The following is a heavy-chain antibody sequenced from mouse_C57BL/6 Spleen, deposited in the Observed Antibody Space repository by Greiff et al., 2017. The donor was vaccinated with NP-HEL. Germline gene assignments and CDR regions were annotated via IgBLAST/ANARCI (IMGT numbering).Heavy chain of an antibody. CDR2: ISNGGGST. D-gene: IGHD1-1*01. Sequence: DVKLVESGGGLVQPGGSLKLSCAASGFTFSDYYMYWVRQTPEKRLEWVAYISNGGGSTYYPDTVKGRFPIPRANAKNTLYLQLSRLKSEDTAMYYCARRDYYGSSWCYAMDYWGQGTSDTVSS. CDR3: ARRDYYGSSWCYAMDY. J-gene: IGHJ4*01. CDR1: GFTFSDYY. V-gene: IGHV5-12*01.